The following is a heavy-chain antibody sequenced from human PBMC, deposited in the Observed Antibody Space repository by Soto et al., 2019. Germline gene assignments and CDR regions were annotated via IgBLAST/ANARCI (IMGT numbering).Heavy chain of an antibody. CDR2: IVPVFGII. D-gene: IGHD6-19*01. V-gene: IGHV1-69*01. Sequence: QVHLLMQSGAEVKKPGSSVKVSCKASGGNPSNSAISWVRQAPGQGLEWMGGIVPVFGIISYAQNFQGRVTITADESTSPAYMELSSLRVEDTAVYFCAGGRIVVAGSSAYYGMDVWGQGTAVTVSS. CDR3: AGGRIVVAGSSAYYGMDV. CDR1: GGNPSNSA. J-gene: IGHJ6*02.